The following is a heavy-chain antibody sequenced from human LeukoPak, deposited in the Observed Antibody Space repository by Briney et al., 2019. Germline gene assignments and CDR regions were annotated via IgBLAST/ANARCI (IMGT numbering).Heavy chain of an antibody. J-gene: IGHJ4*02. D-gene: IGHD6-13*01. V-gene: IGHV1-3*01. CDR1: GYTFTSYY. CDR2: INAGNGNT. Sequence: ASVKVSCKASGYTFTSYYMHWVRQAPGQGLEWMGWINAGNGNTKYSQKFQGRVTITRDTSASTAYMELSSLRSEDTAVYYCAREAYSSRAVGGFDYWGQGTLVTVSS. CDR3: AREAYSSRAVGGFDY.